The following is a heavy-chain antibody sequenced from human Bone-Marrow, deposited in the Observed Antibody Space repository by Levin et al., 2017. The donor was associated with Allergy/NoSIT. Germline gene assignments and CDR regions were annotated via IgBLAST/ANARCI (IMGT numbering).Heavy chain of an antibody. CDR2: IYYSGRT. V-gene: IGHV4-39*01. Sequence: PSQTLSLTCTVSGGSINSSNYYWAWIRQPPGKGLEWIGSIYYSGRTYYNSSLKSRVTISVDTSKNQFSLRLSSVTAAETAVYYCARLRDCNNGGCLFDCWGQGTLVTVSS. D-gene: IGHD2-8*01. CDR1: GGSINSSNYY. J-gene: IGHJ4*02. CDR3: ARLRDCNNGGCLFDC.